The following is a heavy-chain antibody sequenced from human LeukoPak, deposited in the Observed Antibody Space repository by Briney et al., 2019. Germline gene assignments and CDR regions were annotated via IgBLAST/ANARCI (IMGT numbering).Heavy chain of an antibody. CDR2: INPNSGGT. CDR3: ARDHWDGDYAVY. D-gene: IGHD4-17*01. V-gene: IGHV1-2*02. J-gene: IGHJ4*02. CDR1: GYNFITYY. Sequence: GASVKVSCKASGYNFITYYMHWVRQAPGQGLEWMGWINPNSGGTNYAQKFQGRVTMTRDTSISTAYMELSRLRSDDTAVYYCARDHWDGDYAVYWGQGTLVTVSS.